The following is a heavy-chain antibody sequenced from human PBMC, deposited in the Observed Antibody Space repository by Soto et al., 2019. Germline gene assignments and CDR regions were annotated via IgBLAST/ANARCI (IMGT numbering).Heavy chain of an antibody. Sequence: SETLSLTCTVSGGSISSSSYYWGWIRQPPGKGLEWIGSIYYSGSTYYNPSLKSRVAISVDTSKNQFSLKLSSVTAADTAVYYCAREDGYDFWSGYHPGMDVWGQGTTVTVSS. D-gene: IGHD3-3*01. J-gene: IGHJ6*02. V-gene: IGHV4-39*02. CDR2: IYYSGST. CDR1: GGSISSSSYY. CDR3: AREDGYDFWSGYHPGMDV.